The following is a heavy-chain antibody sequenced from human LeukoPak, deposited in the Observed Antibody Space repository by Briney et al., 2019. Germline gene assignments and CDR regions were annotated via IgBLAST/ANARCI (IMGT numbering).Heavy chain of an antibody. J-gene: IGHJ4*02. Sequence: ASVXXXCKASGXXFXXXXXXXVXQXPGXXXXXMGWIDAGNGDTRYSQKFQGRVTITRDTSASTAYIELRSLRSEDTAMYYCARGSTSDWPLDHWGQETLVTISS. CDR3: ARGSTSDWPLDH. CDR1: GXXFXXXX. D-gene: IGHD2-2*01. V-gene: IGHV1-3*01. CDR2: IDAGNGDT.